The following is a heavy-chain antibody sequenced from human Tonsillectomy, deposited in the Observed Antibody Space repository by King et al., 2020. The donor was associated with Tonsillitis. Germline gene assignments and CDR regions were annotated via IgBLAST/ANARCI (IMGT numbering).Heavy chain of an antibody. CDR1: RGSITSGGYY. CDR3: ARFVAAHFDY. V-gene: IGHV4-31*03. D-gene: IGHD6-19*01. J-gene: IGHJ4*02. Sequence: QLQESGPGLVKPSQTLSLNCSVSRGSITSGGYYWSWVRQHPGKGLEWIGYIYYSGSTYYNPSLKSRVTISADSSENQFSLKLSSATAADTAMYYCARFVAAHFDYWGQGTLVTVSS. CDR2: IYYSGST.